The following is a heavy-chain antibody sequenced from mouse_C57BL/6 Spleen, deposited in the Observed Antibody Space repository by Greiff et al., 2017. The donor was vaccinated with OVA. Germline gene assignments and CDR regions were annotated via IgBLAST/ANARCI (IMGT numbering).Heavy chain of an antibody. J-gene: IGHJ2*01. V-gene: IGHV5-4*01. CDR2: ISDGGSYT. CDR3: ARENYYGSSFDY. Sequence: EVKLMESGGGLVKPGGSLKLSCAASGFTFSSYAMSWVRQTPEERLEWVATISDGGSYTYYPDNVKGRFTISRDNAKNNLYLQMSHLKSEDTAMYYCARENYYGSSFDYWGQGTTLTVSS. CDR1: GFTFSSYA. D-gene: IGHD1-1*01.